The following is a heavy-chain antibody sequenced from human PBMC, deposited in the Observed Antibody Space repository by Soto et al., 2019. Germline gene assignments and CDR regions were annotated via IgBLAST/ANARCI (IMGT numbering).Heavy chain of an antibody. D-gene: IGHD3-22*01. Sequence: EVHLVESGGGLVQPGGSLRLSCAASGFTFSSSEMSWVRQAPGKGLEWVSYTSSSGSTTHYADSVKGRFTISRDNAKHSLYLQMNSLRVADTAVYYCARWEVVTGLDYWGQGTLVTVSS. CDR3: ARWEVVTGLDY. V-gene: IGHV3-48*03. CDR1: GFTFSSSE. J-gene: IGHJ4*02. CDR2: TSSSGSTT.